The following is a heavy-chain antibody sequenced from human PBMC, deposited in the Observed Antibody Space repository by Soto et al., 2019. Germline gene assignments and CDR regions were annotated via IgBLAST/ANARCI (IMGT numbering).Heavy chain of an antibody. V-gene: IGHV4-39*01. J-gene: IGHJ4*02. Sequence: SETLSLTCAVSGGSISSGGYSWGWIRQPPGKGLEWIGSIYYSGSTYYNPSLKSRVTISVDTSKNQFSLKLNSVTAADTAVFYCARHRSLAAAVDYWGQGTRVTVSS. CDR3: ARHRSLAAAVDY. D-gene: IGHD6-13*01. CDR2: IYYSGST. CDR1: GGSISSGGYS.